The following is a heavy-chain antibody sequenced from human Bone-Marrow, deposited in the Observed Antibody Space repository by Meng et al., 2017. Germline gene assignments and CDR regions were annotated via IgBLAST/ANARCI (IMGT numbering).Heavy chain of an antibody. CDR2: INHSGST. V-gene: IGHV4-34*01. D-gene: IGHD6-13*01. Sequence: SQTLSLTCAVYGGSFSGYYRSWIRQPPGKGLEWIGEINHSGSTNYNPSLKSRVTISVDTSKNQFSLKLSSVTAADTAVYYCARGLYNHIAAAGTFDYWGQGTLVTVSS. CDR3: ARGLYNHIAAAGTFDY. CDR1: GGSFSGYY. J-gene: IGHJ4*02.